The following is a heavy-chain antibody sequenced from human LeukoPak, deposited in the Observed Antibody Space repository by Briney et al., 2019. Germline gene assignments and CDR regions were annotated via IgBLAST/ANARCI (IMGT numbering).Heavy chain of an antibody. CDR3: ARGYSYGFDY. D-gene: IGHD5-18*01. V-gene: IGHV4-59*01. J-gene: IGHJ4*02. CDR2: IYYSGST. CDR1: GGSISSYY. Sequence: PSETLSLTCTVSGGSISSYYWGWIRQPPGKGLEWIGHIYYSGSTNYNPSLKSRVTISVDTSKNQFSLKLSSVIAADTAVYYCARGYSYGFDYWGQGTLVTVSS.